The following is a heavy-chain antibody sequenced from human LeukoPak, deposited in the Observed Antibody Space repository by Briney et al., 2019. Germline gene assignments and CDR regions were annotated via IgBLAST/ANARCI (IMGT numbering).Heavy chain of an antibody. V-gene: IGHV1-69*01. CDR3: ARDYTIKAPYFDY. J-gene: IGHJ4*02. Sequence: SVKVSCKASGGSFSSYTINWVRQAPGQGLEWMGEIIPNYGATDYAQKFQGRVPISADSSTSTAYMELISLTSDDTAVYYCARDYTIKAPYFDYWGQGTLVTVSS. CDR1: GGSFSSYT. D-gene: IGHD5-24*01. CDR2: IIPNYGAT.